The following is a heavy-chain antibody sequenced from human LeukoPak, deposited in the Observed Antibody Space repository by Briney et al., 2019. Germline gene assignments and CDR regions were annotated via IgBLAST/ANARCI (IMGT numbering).Heavy chain of an antibody. Sequence: ASVKVSCKASGGTFSSYAISWVRQPPGQGLEWMGRIIPILGIANYAQKFQGRVTITADKSTSTAYMELSSLRSEDTAVYYCARGTLAYCGGDCYSTWFDPWGQGTLVTVSS. J-gene: IGHJ5*02. V-gene: IGHV1-69*04. D-gene: IGHD2-21*02. CDR2: IIPILGIA. CDR3: ARGTLAYCGGDCYSTWFDP. CDR1: GGTFSSYA.